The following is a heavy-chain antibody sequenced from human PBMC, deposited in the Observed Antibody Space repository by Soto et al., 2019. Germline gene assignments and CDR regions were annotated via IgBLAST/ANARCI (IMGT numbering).Heavy chain of an antibody. CDR2: IYYSGST. CDR3: ARLSYGDYAKDYYGMDV. J-gene: IGHJ6*02. CDR1: GGSISSYY. D-gene: IGHD4-17*01. V-gene: IGHV4-59*08. Sequence: SETLSLTCTVSGGSISSYYWSWIRQPPGKGLEWIGYIYYSGSTNYNPSLKSRVTISVDTSKNQFSLKLSSVTAADTAVYYCARLSYGDYAKDYYGMDVWGQGTTVTVSS.